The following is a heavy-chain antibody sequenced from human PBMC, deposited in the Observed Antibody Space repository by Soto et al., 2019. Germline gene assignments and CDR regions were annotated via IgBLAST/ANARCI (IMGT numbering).Heavy chain of an antibody. D-gene: IGHD3-3*01. CDR3: AISGRDLWSGSDPDNYYYYMDV. Sequence: EVQLVQSGAEVKKPGESLKISCKGSGYSFSTHWIGWVRQMPGKGLECMGIIYPDDSDTKYSPSFQGQVTISADKSISTAYLQWSILEASDTAIYYCAISGRDLWSGSDPDNYYYYMDVWGKGATGTVSS. J-gene: IGHJ6*03. CDR2: IYPDDSDT. CDR1: GYSFSTHW. V-gene: IGHV5-51*03.